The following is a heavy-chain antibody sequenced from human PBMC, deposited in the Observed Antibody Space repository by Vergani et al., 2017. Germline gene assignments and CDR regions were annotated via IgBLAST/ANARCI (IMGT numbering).Heavy chain of an antibody. Sequence: QVQLVESGGGVVQPGGSLRLSCAASGCTFSNYDMHWVRQAPGRGLEWVATISSGGGDIFYADSVKGRFTISRDNSKNTLFLQMNSLKDEDTAVYYCTTAWGLYYLHGEYFQYWGRGTLVSVSS. J-gene: IGHJ1*01. CDR2: ISSGGGDI. CDR1: GCTFSNYD. CDR3: TTAWGLYYLHGEYFQY. D-gene: IGHD3-10*01. V-gene: IGHV3-30*02.